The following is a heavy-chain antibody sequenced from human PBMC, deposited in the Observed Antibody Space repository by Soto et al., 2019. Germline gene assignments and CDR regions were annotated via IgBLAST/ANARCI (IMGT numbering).Heavy chain of an antibody. V-gene: IGHV3-11*06. CDR3: ASLVRQHLPPLGP. Sequence: HLVESGGGLVKPGGSLRLSCAASGFDFSDAYMSWIRQAPGKGLEWVAWITSSSVQTRYADSVKGRFTISRDNAKNSLYLQMNSLRPEDTAVYYCASLVRQHLPPLGPWGQGTLVIVSS. D-gene: IGHD6-13*01. J-gene: IGHJ5*02. CDR1: GFDFSDAY. CDR2: ITSSSVQT.